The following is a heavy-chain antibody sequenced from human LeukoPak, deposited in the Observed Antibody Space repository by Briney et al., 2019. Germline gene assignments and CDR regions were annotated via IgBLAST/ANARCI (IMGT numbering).Heavy chain of an antibody. CDR2: IYYSGST. CDR3: AGDFWSGYYFRD. D-gene: IGHD3-3*01. Sequence: PSETLSLTCSVSGGYISSYYWSWIRQPLGKGLEWIGYIYYSGSTNYNSSLKSRVTISVDTSKNQFSLKLSSVTAADTAVYYCAGDFWSGYYFRDWGQGTLVTVSS. CDR1: GGYISSYY. V-gene: IGHV4-59*08. J-gene: IGHJ4*02.